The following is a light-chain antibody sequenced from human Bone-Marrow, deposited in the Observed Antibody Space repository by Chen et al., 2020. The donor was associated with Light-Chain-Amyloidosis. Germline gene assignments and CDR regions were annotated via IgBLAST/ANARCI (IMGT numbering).Light chain of an antibody. Sequence: SCVLTQPSSVSVAPGHTATIASGGNNIGSTNVHWYQQTPGQAPLLVVYDDSDRPSGIPERLSGSSSGNTATLTISRVEAGDEADYYCQVWDRSSDRPVFGGGTKLTVL. J-gene: IGLJ3*02. V-gene: IGLV3-21*02. CDR1: NIGSTN. CDR3: QVWDRSSDRPV. CDR2: DDS.